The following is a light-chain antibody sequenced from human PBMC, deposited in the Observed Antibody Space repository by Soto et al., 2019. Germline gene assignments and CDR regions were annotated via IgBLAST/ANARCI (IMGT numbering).Light chain of an antibody. Sequence: EIVLTQSPATLSLSPGERATLSCRASRSVSSYLAWYQQKPGQAPRLLIYDASNRATGIPARFSGSGSGTDFTLTISSLEPEDFAVYYCQQRSNWPPPLTFGGGSKVDIK. CDR3: QQRSNWPPPLT. V-gene: IGKV3-11*01. CDR1: RSVSSY. CDR2: DAS. J-gene: IGKJ4*01.